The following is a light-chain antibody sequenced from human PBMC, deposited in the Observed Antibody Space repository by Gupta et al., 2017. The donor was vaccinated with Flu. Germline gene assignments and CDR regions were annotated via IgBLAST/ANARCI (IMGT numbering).Light chain of an antibody. Sequence: DIQMTQSPSSLSASVGDRVTITCQASQDISTYLNWYQQKPGKAPKLLIYDASTLETGVPSRFSGSGSATDFTFTISSLQPEDVATYYCHLYDHLPQSFGQGTKLEIK. CDR1: QDISTY. V-gene: IGKV1-33*01. J-gene: IGKJ2*03. CDR3: HLYDHLPQS. CDR2: DAS.